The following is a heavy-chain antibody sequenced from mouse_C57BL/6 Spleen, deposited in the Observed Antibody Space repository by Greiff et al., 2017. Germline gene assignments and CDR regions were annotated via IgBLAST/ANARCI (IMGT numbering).Heavy chain of an antibody. V-gene: IGHV1-50*01. CDR2: IDPSDSYT. CDR1: GYTFTSYW. Sequence: VQLQQPGAELVKPGASVKLSCKASGYTFTSYWMQWVKQRPGQGLEWIGEIDPSDSYTNYNQKFKGKATLTVDTSSSTAYMQLSSLTSEDSAVYYCARGGRVDYWGQGTTLTVSS. D-gene: IGHD1-1*01. CDR3: ARGGRVDY. J-gene: IGHJ2*01.